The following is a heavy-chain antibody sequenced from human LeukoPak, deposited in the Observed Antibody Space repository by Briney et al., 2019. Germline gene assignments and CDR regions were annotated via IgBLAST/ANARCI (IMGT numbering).Heavy chain of an antibody. CDR2: IRYDGSNK. V-gene: IGHV3-33*08. CDR3: ARDKKAYYYDSSGYGDY. CDR1: GFTFSSYG. D-gene: IGHD3-22*01. Sequence: GGSLRLSCAASGFTFSSYGMHWVRQAPGKGLEWVAVIRYDGSNKYYADSVKGRFIISRDNSKNTLYLQMNSLRAEDTAVYYCARDKKAYYYDSSGYGDYWGQGTLVTVPS. J-gene: IGHJ4*02.